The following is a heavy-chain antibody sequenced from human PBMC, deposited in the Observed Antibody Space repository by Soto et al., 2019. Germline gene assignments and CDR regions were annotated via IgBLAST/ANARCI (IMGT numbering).Heavy chain of an antibody. V-gene: IGHV1-69*06. D-gene: IGHD2-15*01. Sequence: ASVKVSCKASGGTSSSYAISWVRQAPGQGLEWMGGIIPIFGTANYAQKFQGRVTITADKSTSTAYMELSSLRSEDTAVYYCARGVGSGGSVDWFDPWGQGTLVTVSS. CDR2: IIPIFGTA. CDR3: ARGVGSGGSVDWFDP. J-gene: IGHJ5*02. CDR1: GGTSSSYA.